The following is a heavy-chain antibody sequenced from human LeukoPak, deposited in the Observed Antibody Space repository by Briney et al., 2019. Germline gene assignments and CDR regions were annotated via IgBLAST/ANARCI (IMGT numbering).Heavy chain of an antibody. V-gene: IGHV4-31*03. D-gene: IGHD3-22*01. CDR3: VRGRGDYYDSSGGYYFDF. Sequence: PSQTLSLTCTVSGGSISTGGYYWSWIRQHPEKGLEWIGYIYYSGSTYYNPSLKSRVTISEDTSTNQFSLKLSSVTAADTAVYYCVRGRGDYYDSSGGYYFDFWGQGTLVTVSS. CDR2: IYYSGST. CDR1: GGSISTGGYY. J-gene: IGHJ4*02.